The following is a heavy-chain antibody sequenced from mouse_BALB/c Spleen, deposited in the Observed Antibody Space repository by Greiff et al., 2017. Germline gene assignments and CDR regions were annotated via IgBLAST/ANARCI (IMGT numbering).Heavy chain of an antibody. CDR3: ASPYYYGSSLDY. CDR2: INPSNGRT. D-gene: IGHD1-1*01. CDR1: GYTFTSYW. J-gene: IGHJ2*01. V-gene: IGHV1S81*02. Sequence: QVQLQQPGAELVKPGASVKLSCKASGYTFTSYWMHWVKQRPGQGLEWIGDINPSNGRTNYNEKFKSKATLTVDKSSSTAYMQLSSLTSEDSAVYYCASPYYYGSSLDYWGQGTTLTVSS.